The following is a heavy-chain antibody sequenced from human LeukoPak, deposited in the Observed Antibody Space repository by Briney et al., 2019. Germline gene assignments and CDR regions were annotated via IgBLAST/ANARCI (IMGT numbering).Heavy chain of an antibody. CDR3: ARRRYYDSTGYLD. CDR2: IYYSGST. CDR1: GDYISSSSYY. D-gene: IGHD3-22*01. V-gene: IGHV4-39*02. J-gene: IGHJ1*01. Sequence: PSETLSLTCTLSGDYISSSSYYWGWIRQLPGKGLEWIGDIYYSGSTYYNASLKGRVSISIDTSNNHFSLHLRSLTAADTALYYCARRRYYDSTGYLDWGHGTLVTVSS.